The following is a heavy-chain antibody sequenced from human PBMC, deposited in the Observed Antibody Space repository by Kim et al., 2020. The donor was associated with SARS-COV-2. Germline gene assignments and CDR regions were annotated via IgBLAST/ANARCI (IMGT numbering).Heavy chain of an antibody. CDR3: ARDREEDTAMVTDYYGMDV. Sequence: SETLSLTCTVSGGSISSGGYYWSWIRQHPGKGLEWIGYIYYSGSTYYNPSLKSRVTISVDTSKNQFSLKLSSVTAADTAVYYCARDREEDTAMVTDYYGMDVWGQGTTVTVSS. J-gene: IGHJ6*02. D-gene: IGHD5-18*01. V-gene: IGHV4-31*03. CDR2: IYYSGST. CDR1: GGSISSGGYY.